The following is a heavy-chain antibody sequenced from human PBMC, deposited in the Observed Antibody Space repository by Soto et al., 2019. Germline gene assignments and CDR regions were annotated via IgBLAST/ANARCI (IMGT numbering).Heavy chain of an antibody. CDR2: IYYSGST. Sequence: SETLSLTCAVSGGSISSSSFYWGWIRQPPGKGLEWIGSIYYSGSTYYNPSLKSRVTVSINTSKNQFFLELSSVTAADTAVYFCARNSGPYASSWFDAWGPGTLVTVSS. CDR1: GGSISSSSFY. V-gene: IGHV4-39*01. J-gene: IGHJ5*02. CDR3: ARNSGPYASSWFDA. D-gene: IGHD6-6*01.